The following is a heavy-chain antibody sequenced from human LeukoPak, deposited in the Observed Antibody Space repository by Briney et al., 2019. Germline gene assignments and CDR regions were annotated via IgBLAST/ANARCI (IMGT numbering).Heavy chain of an antibody. J-gene: IGHJ4*02. V-gene: IGHV3-48*03. CDR2: ISSGGINR. Sequence: PGGSLRLSCAGSGFDFSPYEMNWVRQAPGKGLEWVSEISSGGINRYYTDSVKGRFTISRDNAENSLYLQMKSLRADDTAVYYCATLSVAGPGVDFWGQGTLVTVSS. CDR1: GFDFSPYE. D-gene: IGHD6-19*01. CDR3: ATLSVAGPGVDF.